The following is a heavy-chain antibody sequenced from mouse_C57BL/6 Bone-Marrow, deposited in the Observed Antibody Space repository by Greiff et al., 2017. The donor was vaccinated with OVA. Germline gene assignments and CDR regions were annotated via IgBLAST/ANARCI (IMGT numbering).Heavy chain of an antibody. V-gene: IGHV1-80*01. J-gene: IGHJ1*03. CDR2: IYPGDGDT. CDR1: GYAFSSYW. D-gene: IGHD2-1*01. Sequence: VQLQQSGAELVKPGASVKISCKASGYAFSSYWMNWVKQRPGKGLEWIGQIYPGDGDTNYNGKFKGKATLTADKSSSTAYMQLSSLTSEDSAVYFCARGGLYYGNFWYFDVWGTGTTVTVSS. CDR3: ARGGLYYGNFWYFDV.